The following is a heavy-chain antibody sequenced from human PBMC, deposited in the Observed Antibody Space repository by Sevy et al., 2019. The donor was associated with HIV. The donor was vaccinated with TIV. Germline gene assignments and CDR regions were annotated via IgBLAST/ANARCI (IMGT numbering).Heavy chain of an antibody. CDR1: GFTFSSYA. CDR2: ISYDGSNK. Sequence: GGSLRLSCAASGFTFSSYAMSWVRQAPGKGLEWVAVISYDGSNKYYADSVKGRFTISRDNSKNTLYLQMNSLRAEDTAVYYCARDLTTVITNYFDYWGQGTLVTVSS. CDR3: ARDLTTVITNYFDY. D-gene: IGHD4-17*01. J-gene: IGHJ4*02. V-gene: IGHV3-30*04.